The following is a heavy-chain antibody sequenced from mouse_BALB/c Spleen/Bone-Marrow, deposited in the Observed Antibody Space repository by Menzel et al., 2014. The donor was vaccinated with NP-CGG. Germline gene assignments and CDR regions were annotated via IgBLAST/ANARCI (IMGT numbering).Heavy chain of an antibody. D-gene: IGHD2-4*01. CDR2: IDPSDSET. V-gene: IGHV1-69*02. J-gene: IGHJ4*01. CDR3: ARDGVITSYYAMDY. CDR1: GYTFTSHW. Sequence: QVQLQQSGAELVKPGAPVKLSCKASGYTFTSHWMNWVKQRPGRGLEWIGRIDPSDSETHYNQKFKDKATLTVDKSSSTAYIQLSSLTSEDSAVYYCARDGVITSYYAMDYWGQGTSVTVSS.